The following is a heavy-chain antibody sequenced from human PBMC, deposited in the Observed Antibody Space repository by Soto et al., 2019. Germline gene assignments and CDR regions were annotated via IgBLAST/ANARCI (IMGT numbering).Heavy chain of an antibody. CDR3: TTDQAGGYFYYFGVVV. CDR1: GFTFSNAW. V-gene: IGHV3-15*01. CDR2: IRSKGDGETT. J-gene: IGHJ6*02. D-gene: IGHD2-15*01. Sequence: GSLRLSCAASGFTFSNAWMSWVRQAPGKGLEWVGRIRSKGDGETTDYAAPVRGRFTISRDDSKNTFFLQMNSLKAEDTAVYYCTTDQAGGYFYYFGVVVWGQGTTVTVSS.